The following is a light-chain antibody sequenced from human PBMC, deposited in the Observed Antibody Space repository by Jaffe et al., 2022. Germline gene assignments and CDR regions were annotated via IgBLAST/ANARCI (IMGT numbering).Light chain of an antibody. CDR3: QQRSNWPLT. V-gene: IGKV3-11*01. Sequence: EIVLTQSPDTLSLSPGERATLSCRASQSVSSYLAWYQQKPGQAPRLLIYDASNRATGIPARFSGSGSGTDFTLTISSLEPEDFAVYYCQQRSNWPLTFGGGTKVEIK. CDR1: QSVSSY. J-gene: IGKJ4*01. CDR2: DAS.